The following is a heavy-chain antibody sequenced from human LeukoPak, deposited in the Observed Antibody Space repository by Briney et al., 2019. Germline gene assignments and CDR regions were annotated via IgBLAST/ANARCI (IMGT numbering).Heavy chain of an antibody. CDR3: AGAGIAVAGNAEYFQH. CDR1: GYRFTNYW. CDR2: IDPSDSYT. Sequence: GESLKISCEASGYRFTNYWIGWVRQMPGKGLEWMGRIDPSDSYTNYSPSFQGHVTISADKSISTAYLQWSSLKASDTAMYYCAGAGIAVAGNAEYFQHWGQGTLVTVSS. D-gene: IGHD6-19*01. V-gene: IGHV5-10-1*01. J-gene: IGHJ1*01.